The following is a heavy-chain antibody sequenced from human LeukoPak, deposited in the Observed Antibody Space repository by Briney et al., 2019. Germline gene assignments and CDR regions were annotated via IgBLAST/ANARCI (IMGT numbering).Heavy chain of an antibody. CDR3: AIPSLGAGREAFDI. CDR1: GGSFSGYY. J-gene: IGHJ3*02. D-gene: IGHD6-13*01. V-gene: IGHV4-34*01. CDR2: INHSGST. Sequence: SETLSLTCAVYGGSFSGYYWSWIRQPPGKGLEWIGEINHSGSTNYNPSLKSRVTISVDTPKNQFSLKLSSVTAADTAVYYCAIPSLGAGREAFDIWGQGTMVTVSS.